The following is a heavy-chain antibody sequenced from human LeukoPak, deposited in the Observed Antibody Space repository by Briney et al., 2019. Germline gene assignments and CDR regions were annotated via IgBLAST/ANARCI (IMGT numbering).Heavy chain of an antibody. CDR1: GGTFSSYA. Sequence: SVKVSCKASGGTFSSYAISWVRQAPGQGLEWMGGIIPIFGTANYAQKFQGRATITADESTSTAYMELSSLRSEDTAVYYCARAPPDYGDYVSIFDYRGQGTLVTVSS. CDR3: ARAPPDYGDYVSIFDY. CDR2: IIPIFGTA. J-gene: IGHJ4*02. D-gene: IGHD4-17*01. V-gene: IGHV1-69*13.